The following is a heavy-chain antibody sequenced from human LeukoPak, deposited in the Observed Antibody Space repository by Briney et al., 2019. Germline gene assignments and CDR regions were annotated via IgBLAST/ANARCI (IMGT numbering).Heavy chain of an antibody. D-gene: IGHD3-3*01. CDR1: GFTFSSYG. CDR3: ARVFLERLTSGYFDN. J-gene: IGHJ4*02. CDR2: ISYDGRQK. V-gene: IGHV3-30*03. Sequence: GRSLRLSCAASGFTFSSYGMHWVRQAPGKGPEWVAVISYDGRQKYYGDSVKGRFTISRDNPKNTLYLQMNSLRDDDTAVYYCARVFLERLTSGYFDNWGQGTLVTVSS.